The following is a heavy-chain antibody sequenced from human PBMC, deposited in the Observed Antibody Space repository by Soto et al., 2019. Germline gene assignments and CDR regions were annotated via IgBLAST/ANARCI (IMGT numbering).Heavy chain of an antibody. Sequence: ASVKVSCKASGYTFTSYGISWVRQAPGQGLEWMGWISAYNGNTNYAQKLQGRVTMTTDTSTSTAYMELRSLRSDDTAVYYCAREPRYYDSSGYYYGMDVWGQGTTVTVSS. J-gene: IGHJ6*02. V-gene: IGHV1-18*01. CDR2: ISAYNGNT. D-gene: IGHD3-22*01. CDR3: AREPRYYDSSGYYYGMDV. CDR1: GYTFTSYG.